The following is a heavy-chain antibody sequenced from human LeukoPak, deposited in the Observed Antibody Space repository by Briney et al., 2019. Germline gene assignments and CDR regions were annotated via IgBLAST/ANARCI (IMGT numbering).Heavy chain of an antibody. V-gene: IGHV3-30-3*01. CDR3: ARGQYYFDY. CDR1: GFTFSSYA. Sequence: GGSLRLSCAASGFTFSSYAMHWVRQAPGKGLEWVAVISYDGSNKYYADSVKGRFTISRDNSKNTLYLQMNSLRAEDTAVYYCARGQYYFDYWGQGTLVTVSS. CDR2: ISYDGSNK. J-gene: IGHJ4*02.